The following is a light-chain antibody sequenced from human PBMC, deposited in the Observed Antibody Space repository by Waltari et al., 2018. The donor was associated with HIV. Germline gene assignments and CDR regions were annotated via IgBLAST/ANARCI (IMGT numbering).Light chain of an antibody. Sequence: QSPLTQPASVSGSPGQSITIPCTGARPHISLYNFVSWYQQHPGKAPQLILYAVSPRPSGVSSRFSGSKSGVTASLTISSLQAEDEAAYYCSSFTSHGILLFGGGTKLTVL. J-gene: IGLJ3*02. CDR3: SSFTSHGILL. V-gene: IGLV2-14*01. CDR1: RPHISLYNF. CDR2: AVS.